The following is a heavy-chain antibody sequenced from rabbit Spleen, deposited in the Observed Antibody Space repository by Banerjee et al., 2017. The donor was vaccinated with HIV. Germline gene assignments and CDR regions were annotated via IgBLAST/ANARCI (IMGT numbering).Heavy chain of an antibody. CDR1: GFSFSSGNY. CDR2: IGTGSGTT. J-gene: IGHJ4*01. D-gene: IGHD6-1*01. Sequence: TLEASGGGLVNPCAFLTLTCQASGFSFSSGNYISWVRQAPWKGMEWIGCIGTGSGTTWFANWAKDRFTISKTSSTTVTLQMTSLTAADTDTYFCASAYSDIYFDLWGQGTLVTVS. CDR3: ASAYSDIYFDL. V-gene: IGHV1S40*01.